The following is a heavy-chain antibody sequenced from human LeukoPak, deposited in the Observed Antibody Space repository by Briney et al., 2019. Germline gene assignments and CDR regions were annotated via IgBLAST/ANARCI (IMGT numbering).Heavy chain of an antibody. CDR1: GLTFSSYS. Sequence: GGSLRLSCAASGLTFSSYSMNWVRQAPGKGLEWVSSISSSSSYIYYADSVKGRFTISRDNAKNSLYLQMNSLRAEDTAVYYCARELSRGITFGGVIAEEDYWGQGTLVTVSS. CDR3: ARELSRGITFGGVIAEEDY. V-gene: IGHV3-21*01. D-gene: IGHD3-16*02. CDR2: ISSSSSYI. J-gene: IGHJ4*02.